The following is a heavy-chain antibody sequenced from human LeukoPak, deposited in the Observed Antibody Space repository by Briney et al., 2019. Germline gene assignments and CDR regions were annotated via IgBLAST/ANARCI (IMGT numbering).Heavy chain of an antibody. CDR2: IRYDGSNK. CDR1: GFTFSSYG. CDR3: AKKGIAVAAIDY. D-gene: IGHD6-19*01. J-gene: IGHJ4*02. V-gene: IGHV3-30*02. Sequence: VGSLRLSCAASGFTFSSYGMHWVRQAPGKGLEWVAFIRYDGSNKYYADSVKGRFTISRDNSKNTLYLQMNSLRAEDTAVYYCAKKGIAVAAIDYWGQGTLVTVSS.